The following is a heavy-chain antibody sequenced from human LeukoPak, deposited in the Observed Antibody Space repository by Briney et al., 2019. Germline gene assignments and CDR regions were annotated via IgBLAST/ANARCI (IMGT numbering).Heavy chain of an antibody. Sequence: QAGGSLRLSCAASGFTFNNYWIHWVRQAPGKGLVWVSRVNPGGSIANFADSVKGRFTISRDNSKNTLYLQMNSLRAEDTAVYYCAKDYRIAAEPYYFDYWGQGTLVTVPS. CDR1: GFTFNNYW. V-gene: IGHV3-74*01. D-gene: IGHD6-13*01. CDR3: AKDYRIAAEPYYFDY. J-gene: IGHJ4*02. CDR2: VNPGGSIA.